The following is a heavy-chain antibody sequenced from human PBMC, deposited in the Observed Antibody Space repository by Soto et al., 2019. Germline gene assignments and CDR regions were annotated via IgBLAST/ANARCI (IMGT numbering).Heavy chain of an antibody. Sequence: ASVKVSCKASGYTFTSYYMHWVRQAPGQGLEWMGIINPSGGSTSYAQKFQGRVTMTRDTSTSTVYMELSSLRSEDTAVYYCARGRDIVVVPAAIRGLNWFDPWGQGTLVTVSS. D-gene: IGHD2-2*01. V-gene: IGHV1-46*01. CDR1: GYTFTSYY. J-gene: IGHJ5*02. CDR3: ARGRDIVVVPAAIRGLNWFDP. CDR2: INPSGGST.